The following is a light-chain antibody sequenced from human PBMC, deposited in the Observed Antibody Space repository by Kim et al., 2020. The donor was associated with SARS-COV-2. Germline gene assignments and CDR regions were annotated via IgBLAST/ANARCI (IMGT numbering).Light chain of an antibody. Sequence: GQMVTISCAGSSSNVGRHYVNWYHQHQGTAPNVFIYNDNKRPSGGPDRFSGSRSGTSASLAISALQSEDEADYYCATWDVTLNGWVFGGGTQLTVL. CDR2: NDN. CDR3: ATWDVTLNGWV. J-gene: IGLJ3*02. V-gene: IGLV1-44*01. CDR1: SSNVGRHY.